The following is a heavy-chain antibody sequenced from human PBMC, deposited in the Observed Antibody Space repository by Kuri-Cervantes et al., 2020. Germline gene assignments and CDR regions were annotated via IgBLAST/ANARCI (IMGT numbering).Heavy chain of an antibody. V-gene: IGHV1-3*01. D-gene: IGHD2-2*01. J-gene: IGHJ6*03. CDR2: INAGKCNT. CDR3: ARAAQYCSSTSCWRTLYYYYMDV. Sequence: ASVKVSCKASGYTFTSYAMHWVRQAPGQRLEWMGWINAGKCNTKYSQKFQGRVTITRETSASTAYMELSSLRAEDTAVYYCARAAQYCSSTSCWRTLYYYYMDVWGKGTTVTVSS. CDR1: GYTFTSYA.